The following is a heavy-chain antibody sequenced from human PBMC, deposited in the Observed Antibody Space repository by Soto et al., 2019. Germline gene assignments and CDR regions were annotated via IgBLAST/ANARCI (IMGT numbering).Heavy chain of an antibody. Sequence: EEELVESGGGLVQPGRSLRLSCATSGFTLRDSAMHWVRQVPGGGLEWVSGILASGDVGYVDSVRGRFAMSRDVAKSPLHLQMPSLKPDVPAFYYCVRDTSSGGADVWGQGTTVTVSS. J-gene: IGHJ6*02. CDR3: VRDTSSGGADV. V-gene: IGHV3-9*01. CDR1: GFTLRDSA. D-gene: IGHD6-6*01. CDR2: ILASGDV.